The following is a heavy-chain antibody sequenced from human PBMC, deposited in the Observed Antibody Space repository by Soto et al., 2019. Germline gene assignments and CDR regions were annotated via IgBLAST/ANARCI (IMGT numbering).Heavy chain of an antibody. CDR2: IYYSGST. CDR3: ARVQGMAIFDY. V-gene: IGHV4-59*08. J-gene: IGHJ4*02. Sequence: SETLSLTCTVSGGSISSYYWSWIRQPPGKGLEWIGYIYYSGSTNYNPSLKSRVTISVDTSKNQFSLKLSSVTAADTAVYYCARVQGMAIFDYWGQGTLVTVSS. CDR1: GGSISSYY.